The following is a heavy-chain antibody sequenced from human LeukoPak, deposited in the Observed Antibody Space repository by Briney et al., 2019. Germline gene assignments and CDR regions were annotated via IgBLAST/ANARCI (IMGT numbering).Heavy chain of an antibody. J-gene: IGHJ5*02. Sequence: GGSLRLSCAASAFTLSSYWMNWVRQAPGKGLEWVANIKQDGSERYYVDSVKGRFAISRDNAKNSLYLQMNSLRAEDTAVYYCARGYYYGSGSNWFDPWGQGTLVTV. CDR2: IKQDGSER. D-gene: IGHD3-10*01. V-gene: IGHV3-7*01. CDR1: AFTLSSYW. CDR3: ARGYYYGSGSNWFDP.